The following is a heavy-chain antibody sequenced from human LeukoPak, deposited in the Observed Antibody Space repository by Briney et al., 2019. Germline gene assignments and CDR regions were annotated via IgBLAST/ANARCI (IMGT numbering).Heavy chain of an antibody. CDR1: GGAFSGYY. D-gene: IGHD5-18*01. V-gene: IGHV4-34*01. Sequence: KPSETLSLTCAVYGGAFSGYYWSWIRQPPGEGLEWIGEITHTGSTHYNPSLKSRVTISVDTSKDQFSLHLSSVTAADTAVYYCATPLTRYSHRGRFDYRGQGTLVTVSS. CDR2: ITHTGST. CDR3: ATPLTRYSHRGRFDY. J-gene: IGHJ4*02.